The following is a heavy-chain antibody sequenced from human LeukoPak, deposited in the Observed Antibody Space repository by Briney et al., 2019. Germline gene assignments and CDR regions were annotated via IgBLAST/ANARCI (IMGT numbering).Heavy chain of an antibody. D-gene: IGHD5-24*01. Sequence: SETLSLTCAVYGGSFSGYYWSWIRQPPGKGLEWIGRTHTSGSTNYNPSLKSRVTMSVDTSKNQFSLKLSSVTAADTAVYYCARDGTEMATMGFDYWGQGTLVTVSS. CDR2: THTSGST. V-gene: IGHV4-59*10. J-gene: IGHJ4*02. CDR3: ARDGTEMATMGFDY. CDR1: GGSFSGYY.